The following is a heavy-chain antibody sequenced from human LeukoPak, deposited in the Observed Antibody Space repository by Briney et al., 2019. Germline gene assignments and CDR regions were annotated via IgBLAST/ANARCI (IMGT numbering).Heavy chain of an antibody. V-gene: IGHV1-46*01. D-gene: IGHD3-10*01. CDR3: ARDLPTGFGSKAY. CDR2: INLNSGAT. CDR1: GNISTSEY. J-gene: IGHJ4*02. Sequence: ASVKVSCKSSGNISTSEYMHWVRQAPGQGLEWMGVINLNSGATYYAQNFQGRVSMTRDTSTGTVFMELTSLRSDDTAVYYCARDLPTGFGSKAYWGQGTLVTVSS.